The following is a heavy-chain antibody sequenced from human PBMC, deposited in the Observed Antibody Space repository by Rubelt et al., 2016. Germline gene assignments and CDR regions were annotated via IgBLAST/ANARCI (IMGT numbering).Heavy chain of an antibody. CDR2: ISSSSSYL. CDR3: ARDATQQPYYGMDV. CDR1: GFTFSSYS. D-gene: IGHD6-13*01. Sequence: VQLVESGGGVVQPGRSLRLSCAASGFTFSSYSMNWVRQAPGKGLEWVSSISSSSSYLYYADSVKGRFTISRDNAKNSLYLQMNSLRAEDTAVYYCARDATQQPYYGMDVWGQGTTVTVSS. J-gene: IGHJ6*02. V-gene: IGHV3-21*01.